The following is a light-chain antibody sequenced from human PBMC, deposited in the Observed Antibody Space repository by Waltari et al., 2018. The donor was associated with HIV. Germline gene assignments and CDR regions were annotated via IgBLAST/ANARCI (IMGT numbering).Light chain of an antibody. Sequence: DTQMTQSPSSLSTSVGDRVTFTCRASQGVKESLAWYQQKHGKAPKLLVYGASTLQPGAPSRFRGSGSGTDFTLTISSLQPEDVATYYCQQYDTIPATFGQGTKVEI. CDR2: GAS. CDR3: QQYDTIPAT. CDR1: QGVKES. V-gene: IGKV1-27*01. J-gene: IGKJ1*01.